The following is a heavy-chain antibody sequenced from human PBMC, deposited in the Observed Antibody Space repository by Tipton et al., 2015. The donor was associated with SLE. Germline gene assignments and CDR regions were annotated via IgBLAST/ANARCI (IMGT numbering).Heavy chain of an antibody. J-gene: IGHJ2*01. CDR3: AAQPVAGLWYFDL. CDR2: IYYSGST. D-gene: IGHD1-14*01. CDR1: GGSISSSY. V-gene: IGHV4-59*01. Sequence: TLSLTCTVSGGSISSSYWSWIRQPPGKVLEWIGYIYYSGSTNYNPSLKSRVTISVDTSKNQFSLKLSSVTAADTAVYYCAAQPVAGLWYFDLWGRGTLVTVSS.